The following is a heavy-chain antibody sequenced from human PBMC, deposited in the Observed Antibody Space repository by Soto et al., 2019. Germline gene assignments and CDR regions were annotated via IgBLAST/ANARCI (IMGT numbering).Heavy chain of an antibody. J-gene: IGHJ4*02. CDR2: INAGNGNT. CDR1: GYTFTSYA. D-gene: IGHD2-21*02. Sequence: QVQLVQSGAEVKKPGASVKVSCKASGYTFTSYAMHWVRQAPGQSLEWMGWINAGNGNTKYSQKFQGRVNITRDTSASTAYMELSSLRSEDTAVYYCARSIVVVTAADYWGQGTLVTVSS. CDR3: ARSIVVVTAADY. V-gene: IGHV1-3*01.